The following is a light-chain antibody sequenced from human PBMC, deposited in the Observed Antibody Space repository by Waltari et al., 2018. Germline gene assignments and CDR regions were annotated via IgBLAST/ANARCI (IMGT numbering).Light chain of an antibody. CDR2: QDN. CDR1: QLGAKS. J-gene: IGLJ3*02. CDR3: QAWDSSTVV. V-gene: IGLV3-1*01. Sequence: SYELTQPPSVSVSPGQTATLTCSGDQLGAKSVCWYQKKPGQSPVVVIYQDNNRPSGIPERFSGSNSGNTATLTISGTQALDEADYYCQAWDSSTVVFGGGTKLTVL.